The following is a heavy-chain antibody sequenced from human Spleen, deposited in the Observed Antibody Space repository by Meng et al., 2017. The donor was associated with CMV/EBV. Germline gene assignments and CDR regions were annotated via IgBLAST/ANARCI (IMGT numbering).Heavy chain of an antibody. V-gene: IGHV3-21*01. J-gene: IGHJ3*01. CDR1: GFTFSSYS. Sequence: GESLKISCAASGFTFSSYSMNWVRQAPGKGLEWVSSISSSSSYIYYADSVKGRFTISRDNAKNSLYLQMNSLRAEDTAVYYCARRGPGSWVTFDLWGQGTMVTVSS. CDR3: ARRGPGSWVTFDL. CDR2: ISSSSSYI. D-gene: IGHD3-10*01.